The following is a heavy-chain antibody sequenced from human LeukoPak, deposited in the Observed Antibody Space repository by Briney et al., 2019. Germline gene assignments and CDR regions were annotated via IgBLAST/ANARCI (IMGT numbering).Heavy chain of an antibody. J-gene: IGHJ3*02. Sequence: GGSLRLSCAASGFTVSSNYMSWVRQAPGKGLEWVSVIYSGGSTYYADSVKGRFTISRDNSKNTLYLQMNSLRAEDTAVYYCARDTYSSGWSPSAHGAFDIWGQGTMVTVSS. CDR2: IYSGGST. CDR1: GFTVSSNY. D-gene: IGHD6-19*01. CDR3: ARDTYSSGWSPSAHGAFDI. V-gene: IGHV3-66*01.